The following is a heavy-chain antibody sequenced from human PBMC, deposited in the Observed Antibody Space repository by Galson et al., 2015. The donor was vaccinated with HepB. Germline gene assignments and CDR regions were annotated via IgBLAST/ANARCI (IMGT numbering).Heavy chain of an antibody. CDR2: ISGSGGST. V-gene: IGHV3-23*01. Sequence: SLRLSCAASGFTFSSYAMSWVRQAPGKGLEWVSAISGSGGSTYYADSVKGRFTISRDNSKNTLYLQMNSLRAEDTAVYYCADSGSYYNVGVYWGQGTLVTVSS. CDR3: ADSGSYYNVGVY. CDR1: GFTFSSYA. J-gene: IGHJ4*02. D-gene: IGHD3-10*01.